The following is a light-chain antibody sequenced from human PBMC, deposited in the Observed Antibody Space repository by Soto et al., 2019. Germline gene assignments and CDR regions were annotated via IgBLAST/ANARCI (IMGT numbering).Light chain of an antibody. CDR2: SNN. CDR1: RSNIGSNF. V-gene: IGLV1-44*01. J-gene: IGLJ2*01. Sequence: QSVLTQPPSASGTPGQRVTISCSGIRSNIGSNFVNWYQKLPGTAPKLLIHSNNERPSGVPGRFSGSKSGTSASLAISGLQSEDEADSYCASWDDDLNGLLFGGGTKLTVL. CDR3: ASWDDDLNGLL.